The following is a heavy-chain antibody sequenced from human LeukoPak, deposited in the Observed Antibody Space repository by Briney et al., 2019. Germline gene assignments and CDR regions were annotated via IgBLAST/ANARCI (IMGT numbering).Heavy chain of an antibody. J-gene: IGHJ4*02. CDR1: GLTFSDCY. CDR3: ARDSGYYDSSGYREGYFDY. D-gene: IGHD3-22*01. CDR2: ISSSGSTI. V-gene: IGHV3-11*01. Sequence: KPGGSLRLSCAASGLTFSDCYMSWIRQAPGTGLEWVSYISSSGSTIYYADSVKGRFTISRDNAKNSLYLQMNSLRAEDTAVYYCARDSGYYDSSGYREGYFDYWGQGTLVTVSS.